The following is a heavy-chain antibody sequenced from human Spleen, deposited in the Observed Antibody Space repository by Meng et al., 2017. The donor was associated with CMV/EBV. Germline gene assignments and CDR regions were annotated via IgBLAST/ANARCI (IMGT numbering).Heavy chain of an antibody. J-gene: IGHJ4*02. CDR3: ARDWGDVRGGFDF. CDR2: TYCRSKCYN. Sequence: QVPLQHSVPGLVKPSHTLAPPCATSGVSFSSHSAAWNWIRPSPSSGLVWLGMTYCRSKCYNHYAFSRKSRITNNPNTSKNQFSLQLNSVTPDDTAIYYYARDWGDVRGGFDFWGQGTLVTVSS. V-gene: IGHV6-1*01. D-gene: IGHD3-10*02. CDR1: GVSFSSHSAA.